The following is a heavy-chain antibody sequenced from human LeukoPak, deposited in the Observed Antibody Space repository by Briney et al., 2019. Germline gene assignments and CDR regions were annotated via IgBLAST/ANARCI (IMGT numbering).Heavy chain of an antibody. D-gene: IGHD3-22*01. Sequence: SETLSLTCAVYGGSFSGYYWSWIRQPPGKGQEWIGEINHSGSTNYNPSLKSRVTISVDTSKNQFSLKLSSVTAADTAVYYCASSHAAYDSSGYYGAFDYWGQGTLVTVSS. V-gene: IGHV4-34*01. CDR3: ASSHAAYDSSGYYGAFDY. CDR1: GGSFSGYY. CDR2: INHSGST. J-gene: IGHJ4*02.